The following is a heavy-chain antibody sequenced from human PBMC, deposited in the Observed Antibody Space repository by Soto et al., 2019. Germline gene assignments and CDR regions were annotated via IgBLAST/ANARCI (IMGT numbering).Heavy chain of an antibody. CDR1: GYSFTSYW. J-gene: IGHJ5*02. Sequence: GESLKISCKGSGYSFTSYWIIWVRQMPGKGLEWMGRIDPSDSYTNYSPSFQGHVTISADKSISTAYLQWSSLKASDTAMYYCARCSGSYCSFDPWGQGTLVTVSS. CDR2: IDPSDSYT. D-gene: IGHD3-10*01. CDR3: ARCSGSYCSFDP. V-gene: IGHV5-10-1*01.